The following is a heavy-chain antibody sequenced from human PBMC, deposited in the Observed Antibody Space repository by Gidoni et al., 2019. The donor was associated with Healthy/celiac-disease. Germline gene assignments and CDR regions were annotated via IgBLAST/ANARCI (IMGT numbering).Heavy chain of an antibody. V-gene: IGHV3-23*01. CDR2: SSGSGGST. D-gene: IGHD3-10*01. CDR1: GFTFSSYA. Sequence: EVQLLESGGGLVQPGGSLRLSCAASGFTFSSYAISWVRQAPGKGLGWVSASSGSGGSTYYADSVKGRFTISRDNSKNTLYLQMNSLRAEDTAVYYCAKGALRFYGSGSYFDYWGQGTLVTVSS. J-gene: IGHJ4*02. CDR3: AKGALRFYGSGSYFDY.